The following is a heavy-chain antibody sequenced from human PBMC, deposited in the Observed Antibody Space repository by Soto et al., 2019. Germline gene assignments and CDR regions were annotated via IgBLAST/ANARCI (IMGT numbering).Heavy chain of an antibody. CDR3: ARGGYYDILTGPYGMDV. CDR2: IYSGGST. D-gene: IGHD3-9*01. V-gene: IGHV3-53*01. J-gene: IGHJ6*02. CDR1: GFTVISNY. Sequence: GGSLRLSCAASGFTVISNYMSWVLQAPGKGLEWVSVIYSGGSTYYADSVKGRFTISRDNSKNTLYLQMNSLRAEDTAVYYCARGGYYDILTGPYGMDVWGQGTTVTVSS.